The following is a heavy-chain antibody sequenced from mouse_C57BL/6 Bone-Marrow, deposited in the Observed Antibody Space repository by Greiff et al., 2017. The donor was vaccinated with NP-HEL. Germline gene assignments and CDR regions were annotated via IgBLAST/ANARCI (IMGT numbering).Heavy chain of an antibody. Sequence: VQLQQSGPELVKPGASVKISCKASGYAFSSSWMNWVKQRPGKGLEWIGRIYPGDGDTNYTGKFKGQVTLTADNSSSTAYMQRSLLTSEDATVYFCARGTFYGGAMDYWGQGTSVTVSS. CDR3: ARGTFYGGAMDY. CDR2: IYPGDGDT. J-gene: IGHJ4*01. D-gene: IGHD1-1*01. CDR1: GYAFSSSW. V-gene: IGHV1-82*01.